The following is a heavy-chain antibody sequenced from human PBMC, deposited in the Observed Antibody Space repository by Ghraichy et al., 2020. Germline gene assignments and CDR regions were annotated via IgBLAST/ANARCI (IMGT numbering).Heavy chain of an antibody. CDR1: GFTFGSYA. CDR2: ISYDGSDK. CDR3: AKDPRIAARRSSWFDP. J-gene: IGHJ5*02. Sequence: GGSLRLSCSASGFTFGSYAMSWVRQAPGKGLEWVAIISYDGSDKYYVDSVKGRFTIFRDNSKSTLYLQLNSLRVEDTAVYYCAKDPRIAARRSSWFDPWGPGTLVTVSS. V-gene: IGHV3-30*18. D-gene: IGHD6-6*01.